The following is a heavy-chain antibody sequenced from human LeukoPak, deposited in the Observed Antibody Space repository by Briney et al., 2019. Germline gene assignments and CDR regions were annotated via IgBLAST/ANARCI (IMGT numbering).Heavy chain of an antibody. CDR3: ARVEYYYDSSGYYSFDYFDY. CDR1: GGSISSSSYY. Sequence: SETLSLTCTVSGGSISSSSYYWGWLRQPPGMGLEWLGSIYYSGSTYYNPSLKSRVTISVDTSKNQFSLKLSSVTAADTAVYYCARVEYYYDSSGYYSFDYFDYWGQGTLVTVSS. J-gene: IGHJ4*02. CDR2: IYYSGST. D-gene: IGHD3-22*01. V-gene: IGHV4-39*01.